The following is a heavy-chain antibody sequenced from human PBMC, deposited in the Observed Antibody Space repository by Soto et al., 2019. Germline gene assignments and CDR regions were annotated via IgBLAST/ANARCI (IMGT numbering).Heavy chain of an antibody. V-gene: IGHV4-39*01. CDR2: IYYSGST. CDR1: GGYISSSSYY. D-gene: IGHD6-13*01. J-gene: IGHJ6*02. CDR3: ARHVDSSSWYRIYYYYGMDV. Sequence: PSETLSLTCTVSGGYISSSSYYWGWIRQPPGKGLEWIGSIYYSGSTYYNPSLKSRVTISVDTSKNQFSLKLSSVTAADTAVYYCARHVDSSSWYRIYYYYGMDVWGQGTTVTVSS.